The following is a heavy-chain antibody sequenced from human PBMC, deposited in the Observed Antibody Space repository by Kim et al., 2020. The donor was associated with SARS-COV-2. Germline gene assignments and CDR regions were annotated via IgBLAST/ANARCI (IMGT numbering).Heavy chain of an antibody. J-gene: IGHJ1*01. CDR2: ISHSGST. CDR3: ARGLLTVAGGGILQH. Sequence: SETLSLTCDVYGGSFSGYYWSWIRQPPGKGLQWIGEISHSGSTNYSPSLKSRVTMSLDASKKQFSLKLTSVTAADTAHYYCARGLLTVAGGGILQHWGQGTLVIVSS. V-gene: IGHV4-34*01. D-gene: IGHD6-19*01. CDR1: GGSFSGYY.